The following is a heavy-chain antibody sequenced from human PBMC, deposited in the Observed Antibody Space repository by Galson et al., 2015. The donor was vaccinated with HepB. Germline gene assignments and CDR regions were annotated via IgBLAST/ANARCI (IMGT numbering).Heavy chain of an antibody. CDR3: AKDRPSRDQIVGYKFDY. V-gene: IGHV3-23*01. CDR1: GFTFSSYA. J-gene: IGHJ4*02. CDR2: ISGSGGSA. Sequence: SLRLSCAASGFTFSSYAMSWVRQAPGKGLEWVSAISGSGGSAYYADSVKGRFTISRDNSKNTLYLQMNSLRAEDTAVYYCAKDRPSRDQIVGYKFDYWGQGTLVTVSS. D-gene: IGHD3-10*01.